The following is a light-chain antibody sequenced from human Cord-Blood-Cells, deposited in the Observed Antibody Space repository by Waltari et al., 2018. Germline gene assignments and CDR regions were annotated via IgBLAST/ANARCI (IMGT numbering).Light chain of an antibody. CDR2: ECS. V-gene: IGLV2-23*01. J-gene: IGLJ2*01. Sequence: QSALTQPASVSGSPGQSITISCTGTSSDVGSYNLVSWYQQHPGKAPKLMIYECSKRPSGVSNRFSGSKSGNTASLTISGLQAEDEADYYCCSYAGSVVFGGGPKLTVL. CDR1: SSDVGSYNL. CDR3: CSYAGSVV.